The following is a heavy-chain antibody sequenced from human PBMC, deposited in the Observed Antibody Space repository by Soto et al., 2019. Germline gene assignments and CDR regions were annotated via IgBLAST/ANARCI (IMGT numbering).Heavy chain of an antibody. CDR2: IYHTGKT. D-gene: IGHD3-10*01. J-gene: IGHJ5*02. V-gene: IGHV4-31*03. CDR3: ARAYAVRGSRGDWFDP. Sequence: SETLSLTCTVSGDAIYIGGYYWTWIRQHPGKGLEWIGYIYHTGKTYYNPSLKSRVTISVDTSKNQFSLKLSSVTAADTAVYYCARAYAVRGSRGDWFDPWGQGTLVTVSS. CDR1: GDAIYIGGYY.